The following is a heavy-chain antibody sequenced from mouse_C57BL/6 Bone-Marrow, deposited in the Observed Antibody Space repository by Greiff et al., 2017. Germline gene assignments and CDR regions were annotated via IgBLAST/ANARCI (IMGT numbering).Heavy chain of an antibody. CDR3: ARQGYDGHYAMDY. J-gene: IGHJ4*01. CDR1: GFTFSSYG. D-gene: IGHD2-2*01. CDR2: ISSGGSYT. Sequence: EVHLVESGGDLVKPGGSLKLSCAASGFTFSSYGMSWVRQTPDKRLEWVATISSGGSYTYYPDSVKGRFTISRDNAKNTLYLQMSSLKSEDTAMYYCARQGYDGHYAMDYWGQGTSVTVSS. V-gene: IGHV5-6*01.